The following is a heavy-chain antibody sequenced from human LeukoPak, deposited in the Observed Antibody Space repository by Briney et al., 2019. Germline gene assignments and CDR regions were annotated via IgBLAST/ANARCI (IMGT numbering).Heavy chain of an antibody. D-gene: IGHD3-10*01. Sequence: ASVKVSCKVSGYTLTELSMHWVRQAPGKGLEWMGGFDPEDGETIYAQKFQGRVTITRNTSISTAYMELSSLRSEDTAVYYCARGGYYGSGNDFRFDPWGQGTLVTVSS. V-gene: IGHV1-24*01. CDR2: FDPEDGET. CDR3: ARGGYYGSGNDFRFDP. CDR1: GYTLTELS. J-gene: IGHJ5*02.